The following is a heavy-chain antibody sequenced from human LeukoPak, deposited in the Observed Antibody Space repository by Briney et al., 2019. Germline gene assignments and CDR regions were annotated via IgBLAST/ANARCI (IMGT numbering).Heavy chain of an antibody. D-gene: IGHD3-16*01. V-gene: IGHV4-38-2*02. CDR2: IYHDEST. Sequence: PSETLSLTCTVSGYSISSDYYWGWVRQPPGKGLEWVGSIYHDESTFYNPSLKYRVTISLDRPKKQFSLRLASVTAADTVIYYCANADTEDYFDYWGQGTLVTVSS. CDR3: ANADTEDYFDY. J-gene: IGHJ4*02. CDR1: GYSISSDYY.